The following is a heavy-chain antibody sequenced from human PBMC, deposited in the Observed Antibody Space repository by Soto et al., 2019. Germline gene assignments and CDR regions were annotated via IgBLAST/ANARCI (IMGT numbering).Heavy chain of an antibody. Sequence: SETLALTSAVSGVSLTSGNWWTWVRQSPQRGLEYIGEIFHDGTANYYPSFERRVAMSVDTSRNQFSLKLTSVTAADTAVYFCARLVYDTRLNYMYFDFGAREPWSPSPQ. CDR3: ARLVYDTRLNYMYFD. CDR2: IFHDGTA. D-gene: IGHD3-10*01. V-gene: IGHV4-4*02. CDR1: GVSLTSGNW. J-gene: IGHJ4*02.